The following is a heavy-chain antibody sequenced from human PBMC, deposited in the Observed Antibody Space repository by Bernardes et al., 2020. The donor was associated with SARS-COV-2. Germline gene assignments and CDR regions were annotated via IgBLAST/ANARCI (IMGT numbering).Heavy chain of an antibody. CDR2: FDPEDGET. V-gene: IGHV1-24*01. Sequence: AGVKVSCKVSGYTLTELSMHWVRQAPGKGLEWMGGFDPEDGETIYAQKFQGRVTMTEDTSTDTAYMELSSLRSEDTAVYYCATASPQQLGPNWFDPWGQGTLVTVSS. CDR1: GYTLTELS. CDR3: ATASPQQLGPNWFDP. D-gene: IGHD6-13*01. J-gene: IGHJ5*02.